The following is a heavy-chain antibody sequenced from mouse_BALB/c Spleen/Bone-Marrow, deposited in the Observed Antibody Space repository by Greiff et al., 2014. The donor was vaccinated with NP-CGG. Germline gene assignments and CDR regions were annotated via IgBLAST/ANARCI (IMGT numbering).Heavy chain of an antibody. CDR3: ARFAY. CDR1: GFNIKDTY. V-gene: IGHV14-3*02. Sequence: EVQRVESGAELVKPGASVKLSCTASGFNIKDTYMHWVKQRPEQGLEWIGRIDPANGNTKYDPKFQGKATITADTSSNTAYLQLSSLTSEDTAVHYCARFAYWGQGTLVTVSA. CDR2: IDPANGNT. J-gene: IGHJ3*01.